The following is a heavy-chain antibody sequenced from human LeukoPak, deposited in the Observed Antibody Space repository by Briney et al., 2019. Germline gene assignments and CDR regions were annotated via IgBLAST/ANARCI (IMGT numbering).Heavy chain of an antibody. CDR2: INPNSGGT. CDR3: ARVPITMIVEGYYYMDV. D-gene: IGHD3-22*01. CDR1: GYTFTGYY. J-gene: IGHJ6*03. Sequence: PGASVKVSCKASGYTFTGYYMHWVRQAPGQGLEWMGWINPNSGGTNYAQKFQGRVTITTDESTSTAYMELSSLRSEDTAVYYCARVPITMIVEGYYYMDVWGKGTTVTVSS. V-gene: IGHV1-2*02.